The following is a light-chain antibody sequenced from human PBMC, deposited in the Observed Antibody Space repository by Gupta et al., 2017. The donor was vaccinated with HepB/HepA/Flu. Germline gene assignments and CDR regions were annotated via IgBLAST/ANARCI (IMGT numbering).Light chain of an antibody. Sequence: DIVMTQSPDSLAVSLGERATINCKSSQSVLYSSNNKNYLAWYQQKPGQPPKVLIYWASTRESGVPDRFSGGGSGTDFTLTISSLQAEDVAVYYCLQDDSTPRSFGQGTKMEIK. J-gene: IGKJ2*04. CDR1: QSVLYSSNNKNY. V-gene: IGKV4-1*01. CDR2: WAS. CDR3: LQDDSTPRS.